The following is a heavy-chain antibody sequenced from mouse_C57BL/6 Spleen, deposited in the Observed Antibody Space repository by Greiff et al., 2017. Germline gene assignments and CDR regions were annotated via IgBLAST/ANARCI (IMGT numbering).Heavy chain of an antibody. Sequence: VQLQQSGAELAKPGASVKLSCKASGYNFTSYWMHWVKQRPGQGLEWIGRINPSSGYTKYNPKFKGKATLTADKSSSTAYMQRSILTYEYSAVYCCARFRIAGDCFDYWGQGTTVTVSA. CDR1: GYNFTSYW. J-gene: IGHJ2*01. CDR2: INPSSGYT. CDR3: ARFRIAGDCFDY. D-gene: IGHD1-1*01. V-gene: IGHV1-7*01.